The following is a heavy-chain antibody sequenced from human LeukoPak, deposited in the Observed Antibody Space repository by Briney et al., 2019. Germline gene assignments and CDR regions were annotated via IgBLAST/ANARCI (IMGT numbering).Heavy chain of an antibody. D-gene: IGHD2-2*01. Sequence: GASVKVSCKASGYTFTSYGISWVRQAPGQGLEWMGWISAYNGNTNYAQKLQGRVTMTTDSSTSTAYMELRSLRSDDTAVYYCARDQIVVVPAAPDYWGQGTLVTVSS. CDR1: GYTFTSYG. CDR2: ISAYNGNT. CDR3: ARDQIVVVPAAPDY. V-gene: IGHV1-18*01. J-gene: IGHJ4*02.